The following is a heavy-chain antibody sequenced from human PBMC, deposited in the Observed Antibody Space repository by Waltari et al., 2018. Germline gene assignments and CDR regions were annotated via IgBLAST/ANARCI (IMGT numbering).Heavy chain of an antibody. J-gene: IGHJ6*02. CDR3: ARSIVVITTDYYYGMDV. V-gene: IGHV1-18*01. CDR1: GYTFTSYG. Sequence: QVQLVQSGAEVKKPGASVKVSCKASGYTFTSYGISWLRQAPGQGLEWMGWSRAYNGKTNYAQKLQGRVTMTTDTSTSTAYMELRSLRSDDTAVYYCARSIVVITTDYYYGMDVWGQGTTVTVSS. CDR2: SRAYNGKT. D-gene: IGHD3-22*01.